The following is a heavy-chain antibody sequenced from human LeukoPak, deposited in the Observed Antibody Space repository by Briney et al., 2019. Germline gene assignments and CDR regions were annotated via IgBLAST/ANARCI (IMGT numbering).Heavy chain of an antibody. Sequence: SETLSLTCTVSGGSISSYYRSWIRQPPGKGLEWIGYIYYSGSTNYNPSLKSRVTISVDTSKNQFSLKLSSVTAADTAVYYCARAMASPTRWFDPWGQGTLVTVSS. J-gene: IGHJ5*02. CDR2: IYYSGST. CDR3: ARAMASPTRWFDP. CDR1: GGSISSYY. V-gene: IGHV4-59*01. D-gene: IGHD5-24*01.